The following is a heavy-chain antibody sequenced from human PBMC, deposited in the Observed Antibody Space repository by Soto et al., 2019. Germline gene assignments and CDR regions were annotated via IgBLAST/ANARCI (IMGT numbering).Heavy chain of an antibody. D-gene: IGHD2-2*01. J-gene: IGHJ6*02. CDR3: AGTVVPAATYYYGMDV. CDR2: ISYDGSNK. CDR1: GFTFSSYA. Sequence: PGGSLRLSCAASGFTFSSYAMHWVRQAPGKGLEWVAVISYDGSNKYYADSVKGRFTISRDNSKNTLYLQMNSLRAEDTAVYYCAGTVVPAATYYYGMDVWGQGTTVTVSS. V-gene: IGHV3-30-3*01.